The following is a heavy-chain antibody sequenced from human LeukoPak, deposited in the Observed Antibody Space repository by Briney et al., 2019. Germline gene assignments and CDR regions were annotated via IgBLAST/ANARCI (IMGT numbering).Heavy chain of an antibody. Sequence: SETLSLTCTVSGDSISSYYWSWIRQPPGKGLGWLGYIYYSGSTIYNPSLKSRVTISVDTSKNQFSLKLSSVTAADTAVYYCARRRSIMYDGNYFDYWGQGTLVTVSS. J-gene: IGHJ4*02. CDR2: IYYSGST. V-gene: IGHV4-59*08. CDR1: GDSISSYY. D-gene: IGHD2-8*01. CDR3: ARRRSIMYDGNYFDY.